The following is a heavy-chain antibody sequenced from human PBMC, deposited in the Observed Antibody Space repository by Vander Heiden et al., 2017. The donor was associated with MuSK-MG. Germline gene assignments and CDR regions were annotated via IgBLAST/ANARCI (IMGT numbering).Heavy chain of an antibody. J-gene: IGHJ4*02. V-gene: IGHV1-2*02. Sequence: QVQLVQSGAEVKKPGASLKFSCTASGYTFTGYYRHWVRQAPGQGLEWMGWINPNSGGTNYAQKFQGRVTMTRDTSISTAYMELSRLRSDDTAVYYCARDFLGAYYYGSGGGYWGQGTLVTVSS. CDR3: ARDFLGAYYYGSGGGY. D-gene: IGHD3-10*01. CDR2: INPNSGGT. CDR1: GYTFTGYY.